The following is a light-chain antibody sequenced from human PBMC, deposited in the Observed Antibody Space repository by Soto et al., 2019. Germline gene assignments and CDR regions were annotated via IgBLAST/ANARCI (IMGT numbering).Light chain of an antibody. Sequence: EIVLTQSPGTLSLSPGERATLSCRASQSVSSSYLAWYQQKPGQAPRLLIYGASSRATGIPDRFSGSGSGTDLTLTISRLEPEDFAVYYCQQYGSSRWTFGQGNKVEIK. J-gene: IGKJ1*01. CDR2: GAS. V-gene: IGKV3-20*01. CDR1: QSVSSSY. CDR3: QQYGSSRWT.